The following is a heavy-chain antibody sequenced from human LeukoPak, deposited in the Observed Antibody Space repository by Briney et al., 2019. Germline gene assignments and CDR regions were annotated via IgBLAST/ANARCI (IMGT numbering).Heavy chain of an antibody. V-gene: IGHV4-61*02. Sequence: SETLSLTCTVSGGSISSGSYYWSWIRQPAGKGLEWIGRIYTSGSTNYNPSLKSRVTISVDTSKNQFSLKLSSVTAADTAVYYCARVPSGYYTHFDYWGQGTLVTVSS. CDR3: ARVPSGYYTHFDY. D-gene: IGHD3-3*01. CDR2: IYTSGST. CDR1: GGSISSGSYY. J-gene: IGHJ4*02.